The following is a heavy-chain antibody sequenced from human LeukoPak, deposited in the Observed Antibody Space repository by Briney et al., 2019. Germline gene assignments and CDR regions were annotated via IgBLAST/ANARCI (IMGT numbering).Heavy chain of an antibody. CDR2: ISAYNGNT. V-gene: IGHV1-18*01. D-gene: IGHD3-16*02. CDR1: GYTFITYH. Sequence: ASVKLSCKASGYTFITYHITWVRQAPGQGLEWMGWISAYNGNTNYAQKLQGRVTLTTDTSATTAFMELRSLRSDDTAVYYCAIDDYDRVWGNYRFVYWGQGTLVTVSS. CDR3: AIDDYDRVWGNYRFVY. J-gene: IGHJ4*02.